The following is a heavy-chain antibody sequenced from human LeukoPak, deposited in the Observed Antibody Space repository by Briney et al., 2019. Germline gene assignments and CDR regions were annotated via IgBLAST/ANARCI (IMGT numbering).Heavy chain of an antibody. D-gene: IGHD3-3*01. CDR2: IYYSGST. CDR3: ASTTYYDFWSGAGNWFDP. CDR1: GGSISSSSYY. J-gene: IGHJ5*02. Sequence: SETLSLTCTVSGGSISSSSYYWGWIRQPPGKGLEWIGSIYYSGSTYYNPSHKSRVIISVDTSKNQFSLKLSSVTAADAAVYYCASTTYYDFWSGAGNWFDPWGQGTLVTVSS. V-gene: IGHV4-39*01.